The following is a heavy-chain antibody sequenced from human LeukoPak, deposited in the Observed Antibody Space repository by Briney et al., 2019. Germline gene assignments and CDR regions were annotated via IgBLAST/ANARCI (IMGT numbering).Heavy chain of an antibody. CDR3: ARTPNRFYDF. J-gene: IGHJ4*02. Sequence: SGGSLRLSCAASGFTFSSYAFNWVRQAPGKGLEWVSGITMSGDSTYYADSVKGRFTISRDNSKNTLYLQMTSLRAEDTALYYCARTPNRFYDFWGQGTLVTVSS. V-gene: IGHV3-23*01. CDR1: GFTFSSYA. CDR2: ITMSGDST.